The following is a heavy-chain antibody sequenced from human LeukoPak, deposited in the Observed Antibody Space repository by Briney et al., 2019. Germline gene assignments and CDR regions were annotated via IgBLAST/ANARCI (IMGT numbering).Heavy chain of an antibody. D-gene: IGHD1-26*01. Sequence: SETLSLTCTVSGGSISSYYWSWIRQPPGKGPEWIGYIYYSGSTNYNPSLKSRVTISVDTSKNQFSLKLSSVTAADTAVYYCARLTSGSLDYWGQGTLVTVSS. CDR3: ARLTSGSLDY. J-gene: IGHJ4*02. V-gene: IGHV4-59*08. CDR1: GGSISSYY. CDR2: IYYSGST.